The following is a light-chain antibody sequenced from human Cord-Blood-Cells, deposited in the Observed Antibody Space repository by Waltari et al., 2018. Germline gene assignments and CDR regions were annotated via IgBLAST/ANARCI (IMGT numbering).Light chain of an antibody. V-gene: IGKV1-39*01. J-gene: IGKJ1*01. CDR2: AAS. CDR1: QSSSSY. Sequence: DIQMTQSPSSLSASVGDRVTITFRARQSSSSYLNWYQQKPGKAPKLLIYAASSLQSGCPSRCSGSGSGTDCNLTISSRRPEDFATYYCQQSYSTPRTFGQGTKVEIK. CDR3: QQSYSTPRT.